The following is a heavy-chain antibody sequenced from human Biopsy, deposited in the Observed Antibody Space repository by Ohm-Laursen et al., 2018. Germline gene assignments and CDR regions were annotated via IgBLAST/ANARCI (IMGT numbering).Heavy chain of an antibody. CDR2: INHSGST. V-gene: IGHV4-34*01. Sequence: GTLSLTWAVFGGSFSGYYWSWIRQPPEKGLEWIGEINHSGSTNNNPSLKSRVTISVDTSKNQFSLRLNSVTAADTAVYCCARATNSTGWPYYYFYGMDVWGQGTTVTVSS. J-gene: IGHJ6*02. D-gene: IGHD2/OR15-2a*01. CDR1: GGSFSGYY. CDR3: ARATNSTGWPYYYFYGMDV.